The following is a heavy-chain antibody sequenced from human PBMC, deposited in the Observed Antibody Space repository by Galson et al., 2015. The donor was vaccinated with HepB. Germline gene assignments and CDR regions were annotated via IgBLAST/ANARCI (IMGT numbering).Heavy chain of an antibody. D-gene: IGHD3-10*01. CDR1: GGSISRSGYS. J-gene: IGHJ4*02. Sequence: TLSLTCAVSGGSISRSGYSWSWIRQPPGKGLEWIGYIYYTGSTYYNPSLKGRVAISIDTSKNQFSLKLTSVTAADTAVYYCARGYFNMIRGAHFDYWGQGTLVTVSS. V-gene: IGHV4-30-4*07. CDR2: IYYTGST. CDR3: ARGYFNMIRGAHFDY.